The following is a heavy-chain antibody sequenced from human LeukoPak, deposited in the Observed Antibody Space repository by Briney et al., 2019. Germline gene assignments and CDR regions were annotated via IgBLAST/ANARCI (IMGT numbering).Heavy chain of an antibody. J-gene: IGHJ4*02. CDR1: GFTFSSYN. V-gene: IGHV3-21*01. Sequence: GGSLRLFCASSGFTFSSYNMNWVRQARGKGLEWVSSISRTSSYIYYADSVKGRFIVSRDNAQNSLDLQMTSLRVEDTAVYYCARVLETDCSGGSCYSGLDYWGQGTLVTVSS. D-gene: IGHD2-15*01. CDR3: ARVLETDCSGGSCYSGLDY. CDR2: ISRTSSYI.